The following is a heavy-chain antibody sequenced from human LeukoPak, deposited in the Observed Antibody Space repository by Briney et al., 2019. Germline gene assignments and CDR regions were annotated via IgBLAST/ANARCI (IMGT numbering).Heavy chain of an antibody. J-gene: IGHJ3*02. V-gene: IGHV4-31*03. D-gene: IGHD2-21*02. CDR2: IYYSGST. CDR3: ARDFCGGGDCLFDQEDAFDI. CDR1: GGSISSGGYY. Sequence: PSETLSLTCIVSGGSISSGGYYWSWIRQHPGKGLEWIGYIYYSGSTYYNPSLKSRVAISVDTSKNQFSLKLSSVTAADTAVYYCARDFCGGGDCLFDQEDAFDIWGQGTMVTVSS.